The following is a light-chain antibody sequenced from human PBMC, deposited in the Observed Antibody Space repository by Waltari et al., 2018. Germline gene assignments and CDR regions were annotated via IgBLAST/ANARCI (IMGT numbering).Light chain of an antibody. CDR3: QVWDDNSDHWV. Sequence: SYVLTQSPSVSVAPGQTATIACGGDRIDRRAVHWYHQKPGQAPGLVVYEDTDRPPWISGRFSGSNSGNTATLTISRVEAGDEADYYCQVWDDNSDHWVFGGGTKLTVL. CDR1: RIDRRA. V-gene: IGLV3-21*02. J-gene: IGLJ3*02. CDR2: EDT.